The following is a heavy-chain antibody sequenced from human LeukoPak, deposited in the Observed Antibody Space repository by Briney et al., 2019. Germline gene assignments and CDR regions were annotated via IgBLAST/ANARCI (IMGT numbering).Heavy chain of an antibody. CDR3: ARAGRAYYDFCSGYYWFDP. CDR2: MNPNSGNT. Sequence: ASVKVSCKACGYTFTSYDIHGVRQATGQGLEWMGWMNPNSGNTGYAQKFQGRVTMTRNTSLSTAYTEPSSLSSDDTAVYYCARAGRAYYDFCSGYYWFDPWGQGTLVTVSS. D-gene: IGHD3-3*01. J-gene: IGHJ5*02. V-gene: IGHV1-8*01. CDR1: GYTFTSYD.